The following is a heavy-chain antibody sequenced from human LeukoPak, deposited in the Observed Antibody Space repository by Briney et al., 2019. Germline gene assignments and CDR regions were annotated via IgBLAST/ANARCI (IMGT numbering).Heavy chain of an antibody. CDR3: ARHGGSYYAYIDY. D-gene: IGHD1-26*01. CDR1: GFTFCSYW. Sequence: GGSLRLSCAASGFTFCSYWMSWVRQAPGKGLERVANIKQDGSEKYYVDSVKGRFTISRDNAKNSLYLQMNSLRAEDTAVYYCARHGGSYYAYIDYWGQGTLVTVSS. J-gene: IGHJ4*02. CDR2: IKQDGSEK. V-gene: IGHV3-7*03.